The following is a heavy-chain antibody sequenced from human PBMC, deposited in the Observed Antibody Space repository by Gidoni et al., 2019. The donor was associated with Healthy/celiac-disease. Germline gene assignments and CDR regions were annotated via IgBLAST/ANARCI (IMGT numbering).Heavy chain of an antibody. D-gene: IGHD1-26*01. CDR3: AIPPLSGGSYYYYYGMDV. CDR1: GFTFSSYS. Sequence: EVQLVESGGGLVQPGGSLRLSCAASGFTFSSYSLNWVRQAPGKGLEWVSYFSSCSSTIHDSDSVKARFTISRNNAKTSLYLQMNPLRDEDTSVFYCAIPPLSGGSYYYYYGMDVWGQETTVTFSS. J-gene: IGHJ6*02. V-gene: IGHV3-48*02. CDR2: FSSCSSTI.